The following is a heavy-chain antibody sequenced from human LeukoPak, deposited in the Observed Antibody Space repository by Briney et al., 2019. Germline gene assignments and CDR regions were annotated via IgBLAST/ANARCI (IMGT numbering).Heavy chain of an antibody. D-gene: IGHD2-15*01. J-gene: IGHJ6*02. CDR2: ISDSGGST. V-gene: IGHV3-64D*09. Sequence: PGGSLRLSCSASGFTFSSYAMHWVRQAPGKGLEYVSAISDSGGSTYYADSVKGRFTISRDNSKNTLYLQMSSLRAEDTAVYICVRGYSFGPYGMDVWARVPTVTVSS. CDR3: VRGYSFGPYGMDV. CDR1: GFTFSSYA.